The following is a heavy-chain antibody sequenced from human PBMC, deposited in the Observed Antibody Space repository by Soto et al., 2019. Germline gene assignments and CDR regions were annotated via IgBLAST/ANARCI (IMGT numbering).Heavy chain of an antibody. CDR1: GGSISSSSYY. CDR2: IYYSGST. V-gene: IGHV4-39*01. Sequence: PSETLSLTCTVSGGSISSSSYYWGWIRQPPGKGLEWIGSIYYSGSTYYNPSLKSRVTISVDTSKNQFSLKLSSVTAADTAVYYCARHRYTASDYWGQGTLVTVSS. CDR3: ARHRYTASDY. J-gene: IGHJ4*02. D-gene: IGHD5-18*01.